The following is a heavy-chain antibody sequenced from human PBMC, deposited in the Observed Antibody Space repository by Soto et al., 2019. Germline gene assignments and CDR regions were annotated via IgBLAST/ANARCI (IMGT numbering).Heavy chain of an antibody. J-gene: IGHJ4*02. CDR3: ARGLPPHNY. CDR2: INHSGST. CDR1: GGSFSGYY. Sequence: PSETLSLTCAVYGGSFSGYYWSWIRQPPGKGLEWIGEINHSGSTNYNPSLKSRVTISVDTSKNQFSLKLSSVTAADTAVYYCARGLPPHNYWGQGTLVTVSS. V-gene: IGHV4-34*01.